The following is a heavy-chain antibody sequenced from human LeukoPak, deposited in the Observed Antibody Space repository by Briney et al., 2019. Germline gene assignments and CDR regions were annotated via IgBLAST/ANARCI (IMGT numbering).Heavy chain of an antibody. CDR3: VITSFDCYYYYYTDV. D-gene: IGHD3-9*01. CDR2: LYYSRPT. Sequence: PSETLSLTCTVSGGSISSSSYYWGWIRPPQGKGLEWIGRLYYSRPTYYNQSLNSRVTISVDTSTNQCSLKLSCVAAADTGAYYCVITSFDCYYYYYTDVGGKGTTVTVS. J-gene: IGHJ6*03. CDR1: GGSISSSSYY. V-gene: IGHV4-39*07.